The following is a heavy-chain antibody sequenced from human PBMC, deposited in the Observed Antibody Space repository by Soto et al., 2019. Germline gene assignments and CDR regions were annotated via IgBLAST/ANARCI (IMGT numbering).Heavy chain of an antibody. J-gene: IGHJ4*02. CDR1: GFSLSTSGVG. D-gene: IGHD1-26*01. Sequence: QITLKESGPTLVKPTQTLTLTCTFSGFSLSTSGVGVGWIRQPPGKALEWLALIYWYDDKRYSPSLKSRLTIXKXTYKNQVVLTMTNMDPVDTATYYCAHTIVGVTLFDYWGQGTLVTVSS. CDR2: IYWYDDK. CDR3: AHTIVGVTLFDY. V-gene: IGHV2-5*01.